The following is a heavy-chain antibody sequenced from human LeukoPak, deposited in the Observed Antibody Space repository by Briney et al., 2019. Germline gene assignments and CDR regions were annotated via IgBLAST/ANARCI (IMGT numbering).Heavy chain of an antibody. Sequence: SETLSLTCSVYGGSFSDYYWSWIRQPPGKGLEWIAEINHSGSTSYNPSLKSRVTISVDTSKNQFSLKLSSVTAADTAVYYCARHRRGSYYSYYYYYMDVWGKGTTVTISS. V-gene: IGHV4-34*01. J-gene: IGHJ6*03. CDR2: INHSGST. D-gene: IGHD1-26*01. CDR1: GGSFSDYY. CDR3: ARHRRGSYYSYYYYYMDV.